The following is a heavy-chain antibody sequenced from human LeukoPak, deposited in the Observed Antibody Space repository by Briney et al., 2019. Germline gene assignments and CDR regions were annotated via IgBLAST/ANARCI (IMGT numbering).Heavy chain of an antibody. J-gene: IGHJ4*02. V-gene: IGHV5-51*01. CDR2: IYPGDSDT. CDR1: GYSFTSYW. Sequence: GESLKISCQGSGYSFTSYWIGWVRQMPGKGLEWMGIIYPGDSDTRYSPSFQGQVTISADKSISTAYLQWSSLKASDTAMYYCARQAGWLQLHQLWDYWGQGTLVTVSS. CDR3: ARQAGWLQLHQLWDY. D-gene: IGHD5-24*01.